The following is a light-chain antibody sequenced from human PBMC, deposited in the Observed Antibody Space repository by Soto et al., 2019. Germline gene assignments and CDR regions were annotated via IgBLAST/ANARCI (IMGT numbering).Light chain of an antibody. V-gene: IGKV3-20*01. CDR2: GAS. J-gene: IGKJ1*01. CDR1: QSVSRSY. CDR3: QQYSSSTLT. Sequence: EIVLTQSPGTLSLSPGERATLSCRASQSVSRSYLAWYQQKPGQAPRLLIYGASSRATGIPDRFSGSGSGTDFPLTISRVDHDDFAVYYCQQYSSSTLTFGQGTKVEIK.